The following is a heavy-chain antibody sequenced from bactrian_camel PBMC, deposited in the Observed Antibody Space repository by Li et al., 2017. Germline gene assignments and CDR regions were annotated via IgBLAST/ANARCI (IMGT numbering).Heavy chain of an antibody. Sequence: VESGGGLVQPGGPLRLSCAASGFTFSNYYMSWVRQAPGKGLEWVSSIYSDGSNTYYADSVKGRFTISRDNAKNTLYLQLNSLKTEDTAVYYCVHWGTDTWYESPREFNYWGQGTQVTVS. V-gene: IGHV3-2*01. CDR2: IYSDGSNT. J-gene: IGHJ4*01. CDR1: GFTFSNYY. CDR3: VHWGTDTWYESPREFNY. D-gene: IGHD6*01.